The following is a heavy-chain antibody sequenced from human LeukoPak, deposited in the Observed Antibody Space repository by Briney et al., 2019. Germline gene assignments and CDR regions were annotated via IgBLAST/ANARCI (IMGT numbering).Heavy chain of an antibody. CDR1: GFTFGSYA. CDR2: ISGSGGST. V-gene: IGHV3-23*01. J-gene: IGHJ4*02. Sequence: PGGSLRLSCAGSGFTFGSYAMSWVRQAPGKGLEWVSAISGSGGSTSYTDSVKGRFSISRDNSKNTLYLQMDSLSPGDTAVYYCARAHTSYYGTSGYYLDYWGQGTLVTVSS. CDR3: ARAHTSYYGTSGYYLDY. D-gene: IGHD3-22*01.